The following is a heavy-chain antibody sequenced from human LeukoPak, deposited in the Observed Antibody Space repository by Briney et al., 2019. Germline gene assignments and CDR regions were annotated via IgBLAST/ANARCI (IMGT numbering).Heavy chain of an antibody. CDR1: GGSISSSSYY. D-gene: IGHD5-24*01. CDR2: IYYSGST. J-gene: IGHJ3*02. Sequence: PSETLSLTCTVSGGSISSSSYYWGWIRQPPGKGLEWIGSIYYSGSTYYNPPLKSRVTISVDTSKNQFSLKLSSVTAADTAVYYCARDGYNFYAFDIWGQGTMVTVSS. CDR3: ARDGYNFYAFDI. V-gene: IGHV4-39*07.